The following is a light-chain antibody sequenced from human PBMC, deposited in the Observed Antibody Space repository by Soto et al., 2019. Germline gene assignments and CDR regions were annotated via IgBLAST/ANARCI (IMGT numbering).Light chain of an antibody. J-gene: IGKJ3*01. CDR1: HVFSSY. CDR2: AAS. CDR3: QQYYSYPFT. V-gene: IGKV1-8*01. Sequence: AIRMTQSPSSLSASTGDRVTITCRASHVFSSYLAWYQQKPGKDPKLLIYAASTLQSGVPSRFSGSGSGTDFTLTISCLQSEDFATYSCQQYYSYPFTFCPGTKVDIK.